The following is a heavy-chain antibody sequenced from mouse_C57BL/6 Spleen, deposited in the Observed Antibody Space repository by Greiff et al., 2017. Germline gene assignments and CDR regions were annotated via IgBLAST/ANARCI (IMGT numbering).Heavy chain of an antibody. V-gene: IGHV5-4*01. CDR1: GFTFSSYA. D-gene: IGHD4-1*01. J-gene: IGHJ3*01. CDR3: ARENTRWAWFAY. Sequence: EVQGVESGGGLVKPGGSLKLSCAASGFTFSSYAMSWVRQTPEKRLEWVATISDGGSYTYYPDNVKGRFTISRDNAKNNLYLQMSHLKSEDTAMYYCARENTRWAWFAYWGQGTLVTVSA. CDR2: ISDGGSYT.